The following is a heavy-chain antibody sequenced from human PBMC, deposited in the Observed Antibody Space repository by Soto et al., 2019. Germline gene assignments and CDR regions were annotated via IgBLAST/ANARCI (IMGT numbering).Heavy chain of an antibody. V-gene: IGHV3-72*01. J-gene: IGHJ4*02. CDR3: ARVDPYSSSPNFDY. CDR2: TRNKANSYTT. D-gene: IGHD6-6*01. Sequence: GGSLRLSCAASGFTFSDHYMDWVRQAPGKGLEWVGRTRNKANSYTTEYAASVKGRFTISRDDSKNSLYLQMNSLKTEDTAVYYCARVDPYSSSPNFDYRGQGTLVTVSS. CDR1: GFTFSDHY.